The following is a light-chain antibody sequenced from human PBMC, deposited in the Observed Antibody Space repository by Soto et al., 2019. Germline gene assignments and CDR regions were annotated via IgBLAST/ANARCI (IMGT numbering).Light chain of an antibody. CDR2: AAS. Sequence: DIQMTQSPSVLSASVGDKVTITCRASQSISRWLAWHQHKPGQAPTVLIYAASSLQNGVPARFGGSGSGTDFTLTISNLQPEDCAIYYCQQSFSIPLTFGGGTKVDNK. CDR3: QQSFSIPLT. CDR1: QSISRW. V-gene: IGKV1-39*01. J-gene: IGKJ4*01.